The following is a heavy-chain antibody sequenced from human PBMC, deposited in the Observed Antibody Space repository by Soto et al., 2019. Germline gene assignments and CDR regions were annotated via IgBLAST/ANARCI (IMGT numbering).Heavy chain of an antibody. J-gene: IGHJ6*02. CDR1: GFTFTSSA. CDR3: AADPYSRYYYYYCGMDV. Sequence: GASVKVSCKASGFTFTSSAVQWVRQARGQRLEWIGWIVVGSGNTNYAQKFQERVTITRDMSTSTAYMELSSLRSEDTAVYYCAADPYSRYYYYYCGMDVWGQGTTDTVSS. V-gene: IGHV1-58*01. D-gene: IGHD6-13*01. CDR2: IVVGSGNT.